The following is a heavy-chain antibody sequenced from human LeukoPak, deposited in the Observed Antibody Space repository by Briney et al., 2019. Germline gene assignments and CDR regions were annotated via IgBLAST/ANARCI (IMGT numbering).Heavy chain of an antibody. CDR2: ISTRSTYI. J-gene: IGHJ6*02. V-gene: IGHV3-21*01. Sequence: PGGSLRLSCSASGFIFSDYFMNWVRQAPGKGLEWVSSISTRSTYIYYADSVKGRFTISRDNAKNSLFLQMNSLRAEDTAVYYCAKEKLWFGELLLSMDVWGQGTTVTVPS. D-gene: IGHD3-10*01. CDR1: GFIFSDYF. CDR3: AKEKLWFGELLLSMDV.